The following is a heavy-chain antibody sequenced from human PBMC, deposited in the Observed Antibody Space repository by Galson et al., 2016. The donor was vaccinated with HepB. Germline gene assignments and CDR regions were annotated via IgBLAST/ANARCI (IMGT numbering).Heavy chain of an antibody. CDR1: GFPFSRYW. J-gene: IGHJ6*02. Sequence: SLRLSCAASGFPFSRYWMHWVRQAPGKGLVWVSRINSDGSSTTYADSVKGRFTISRDNAKNTLYLQMNSLRAEDTALYYCVREDYGDDPIYYYYYGMDVWGLGILVTVSS. CDR3: VREDYGDDPIYYYYYGMDV. D-gene: IGHD4-17*01. V-gene: IGHV3-74*01. CDR2: INSDGSST.